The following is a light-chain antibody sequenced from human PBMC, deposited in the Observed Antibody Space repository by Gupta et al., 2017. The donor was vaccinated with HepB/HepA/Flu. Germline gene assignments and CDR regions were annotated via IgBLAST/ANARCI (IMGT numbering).Light chain of an antibody. CDR1: QRISSSQ. V-gene: IGKV3-20*01. CDR2: GAY. CDR3: QQHGYSPGT. J-gene: IGKJ1*01. Sequence: DIVLTQSPGTLSLSPGERATISCRASQRISSSQLAWYQQKLGKAPRLLIYGAYSRSSGIPDRFTGSGSGTDFTLTISRLEPEDFAVYYCQQHGYSPGTFGQGTKVEIK.